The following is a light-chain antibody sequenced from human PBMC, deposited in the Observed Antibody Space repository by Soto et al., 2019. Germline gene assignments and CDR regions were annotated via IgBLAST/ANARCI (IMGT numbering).Light chain of an antibody. CDR3: AAWDDSLSGWV. Sequence: QPVLTQPPSASGTPGQRVTISCSGSSSNIGSNYVYWYQQLPGTAPKLLIYRNNQRPSGVPDRFSGSKSRTSASLAISGLRSEDEADYYCAAWDDSLSGWVFGGGTKLTVL. V-gene: IGLV1-47*01. CDR2: RNN. J-gene: IGLJ3*02. CDR1: SSNIGSNY.